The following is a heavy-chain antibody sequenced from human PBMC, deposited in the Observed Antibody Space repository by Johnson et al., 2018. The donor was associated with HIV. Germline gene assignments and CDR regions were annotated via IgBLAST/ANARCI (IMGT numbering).Heavy chain of an antibody. V-gene: IGHV3-30*02. CDR3: AKGGIDAFDI. J-gene: IGHJ3*02. CDR2: IRYDGRDR. D-gene: IGHD6-25*01. CDR1: GFTFSRYG. Sequence: HVQLVESGGGVVQPGGSLRLSCAGSGFTFSRYGMHWVRQAPGKGLEWVSFIRYDGRDRHYADSVKGRFTISRDNSKNTVYLEMNSLRAEDTAVYYCAKGGIDAFDIWGQGTMVTVSS.